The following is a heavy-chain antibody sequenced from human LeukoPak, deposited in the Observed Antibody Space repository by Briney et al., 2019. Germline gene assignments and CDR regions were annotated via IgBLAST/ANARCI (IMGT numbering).Heavy chain of an antibody. CDR3: ARLRRDHEYFDY. V-gene: IGHV5-51*01. CDR2: IYPGDSDT. Sequence: GESLKISCQGSGYSFTSYWIGWVRQMPGKGLEWMGIIYPGDSDTRYSPPFRGQVTISADKSVNTAYLQWSSLKAPDTAMYYCARLRRDHEYFDYWGQGTLVTVSS. CDR1: GYSFTSYW. J-gene: IGHJ4*02.